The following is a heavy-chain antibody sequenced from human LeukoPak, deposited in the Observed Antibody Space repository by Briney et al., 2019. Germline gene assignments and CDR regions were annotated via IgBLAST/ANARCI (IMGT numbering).Heavy chain of an antibody. CDR3: ARHQPGYCSSTSCYGRRDFDY. Sequence: SETLSLTCAVYGGSFSAYYWNWLRQSPGKGLEWIGEINHSGSTNYNPSLKSRVTISVDTSKNQFSLKLSSVTAADTAVYYCARHQPGYCSSTSCYGRRDFDYWGQGTLVTVSS. D-gene: IGHD2-2*01. CDR1: GGSFSAYY. CDR2: INHSGST. V-gene: IGHV4-34*01. J-gene: IGHJ4*02.